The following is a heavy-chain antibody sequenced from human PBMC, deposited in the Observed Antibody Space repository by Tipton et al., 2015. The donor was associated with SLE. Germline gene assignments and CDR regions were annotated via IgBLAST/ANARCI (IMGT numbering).Heavy chain of an antibody. J-gene: IGHJ3*02. CDR3: ARERSDDAFDI. D-gene: IGHD4-17*01. V-gene: IGHV3-48*01. Sequence: GSLRLSCVASGFTFSSYWMSWARQAPGKGLEWVSYISSSSSTIYYADSVKGRFTISRDNAKNSLYLQMNSLRAEDTAVYYCARERSDDAFDIWGQGTMVTVSS. CDR1: GFTFSSYW. CDR2: ISSSSSTI.